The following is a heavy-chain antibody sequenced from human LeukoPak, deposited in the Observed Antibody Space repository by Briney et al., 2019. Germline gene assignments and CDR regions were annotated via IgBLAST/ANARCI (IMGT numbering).Heavy chain of an antibody. V-gene: IGHV3-30-3*01. D-gene: IGHD5-18*01. Sequence: GGSLRLSCAASGFTFSSYAMHWVRQAPGKGLEWVAVISYDGSNKYYADSVKGRFTISRDNSKNTLYLLMNSLRAEDTAVYYCARDRGYVDTAMVNYWGQGTLVTVSS. J-gene: IGHJ4*02. CDR3: ARDRGYVDTAMVNY. CDR1: GFTFSSYA. CDR2: ISYDGSNK.